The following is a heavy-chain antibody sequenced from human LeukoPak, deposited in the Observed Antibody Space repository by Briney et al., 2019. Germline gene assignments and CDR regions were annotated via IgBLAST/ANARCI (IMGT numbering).Heavy chain of an antibody. CDR3: ARGPSIVVVITTSNWAPYYFDY. V-gene: IGHV4-34*01. Sequence: SETLSLTCAVYGGSFSGYYWSWIRQPPGKGLEWIGEINHSGSTTYNPSLKNRVTISVDTSKNQFSLKLSSVTAADTAVYYCARGPSIVVVITTSNWAPYYFDYWGQGTLVTASS. D-gene: IGHD3-22*01. CDR2: INHSGST. CDR1: GGSFSGYY. J-gene: IGHJ4*02.